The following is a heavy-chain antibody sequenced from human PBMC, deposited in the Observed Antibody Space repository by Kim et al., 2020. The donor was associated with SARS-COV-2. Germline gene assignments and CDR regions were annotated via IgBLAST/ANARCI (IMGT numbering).Heavy chain of an antibody. V-gene: IGHV3-21*01. CDR1: GFTFSSYS. J-gene: IGHJ6*02. D-gene: IGHD3-10*01. CDR3: ARGSITMVRGDPPYYYYGMGV. Sequence: GGSLRLSCAASGFTFSSYSMNWVRQAPGKGLEWVSSISSSSSYIYYADSVKGRFTISRDNAKNSLYLQMNSLRAEDTAVYYCARGSITMVRGDPPYYYYGMGVWGQGTTVTVSS. CDR2: ISSSSSYI.